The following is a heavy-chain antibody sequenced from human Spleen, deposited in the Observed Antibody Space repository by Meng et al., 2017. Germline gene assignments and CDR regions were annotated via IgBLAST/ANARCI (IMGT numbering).Heavy chain of an antibody. CDR3: ARGLAAAGTFLFDP. CDR1: GDTFPSYW. Sequence: QLVQSGDEVKSPGAYGTVSCKTSGDTFPSYWLHWVRRAPGQGLEWMGRINPKSGDTHYAQRFQGRVTMTGDTSISTAYMELSRLRSDDTAVYYCARGLAAAGTFLFDPWGQGTLVTVSS. V-gene: IGHV1-2*06. J-gene: IGHJ5*02. CDR2: INPKSGDT. D-gene: IGHD6-13*01.